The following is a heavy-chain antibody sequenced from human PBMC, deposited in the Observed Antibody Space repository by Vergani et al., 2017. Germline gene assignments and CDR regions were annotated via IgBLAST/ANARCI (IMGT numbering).Heavy chain of an antibody. Sequence: QVQLVQSGAEVKKPGASVKVSCEGSGYTFRNYGISWVRQAPGQGLEWVGRVIPHLEITTLAQHLQGIVIITAEKSTDTAYMELISLRPEDTAVSYCAREGNYYDSTGFGRGGSFVWGPGNLVTVSS. CDR3: AREGNYYDSTGFGRGGSFV. CDR1: GYTFRNYG. D-gene: IGHD3-22*01. J-gene: IGHJ4*02. V-gene: IGHV1-69*04. CDR2: VIPHLEIT.